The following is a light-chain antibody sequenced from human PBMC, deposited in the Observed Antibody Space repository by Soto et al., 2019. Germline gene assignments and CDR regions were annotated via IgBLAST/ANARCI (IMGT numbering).Light chain of an antibody. CDR1: SSDVGGYNY. Sequence: QSALTQPASVSGSPGQSITISCTGTSSDVGGYNYVSWYQQHPGKAPKLMIYDVSNRPSGVSNRFSGSKSGNTASLTISGRQAEDEADYYCSSYTSSSTLVGFGGGTKLTLL. J-gene: IGLJ3*02. V-gene: IGLV2-14*01. CDR3: SSYTSSSTLVG. CDR2: DVS.